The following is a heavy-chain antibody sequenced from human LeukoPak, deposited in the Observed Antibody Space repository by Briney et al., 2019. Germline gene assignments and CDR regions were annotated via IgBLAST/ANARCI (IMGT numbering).Heavy chain of an antibody. CDR1: GFTFSNYA. Sequence: GVSLRLSCAASGFTFSNYAMTWVRQAPGKGLEWVSGISDSGGSTYYADSVKGRFTISRDNSKNTLYLQLNSLRAEDTAVYFCASGGFYPYNRFDPWGQGTLVTVSS. CDR2: ISDSGGST. CDR3: ASGGFYPYNRFDP. V-gene: IGHV3-23*01. D-gene: IGHD3-3*01. J-gene: IGHJ5*02.